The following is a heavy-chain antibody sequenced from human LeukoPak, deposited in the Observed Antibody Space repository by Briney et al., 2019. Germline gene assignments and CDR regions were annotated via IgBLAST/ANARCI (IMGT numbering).Heavy chain of an antibody. Sequence: EASVKVSCKASGYTFTSYAMHWVRQAPGQRLEWMGWINAGNGNTKYSQKFQGRVTTTRDTSASTAYMELSSLRSEDTAVYYRAREGTPDNGFIVVVPAAMGWFDPWGQGTLVTVSS. J-gene: IGHJ5*02. D-gene: IGHD2-2*01. CDR3: AREGTPDNGFIVVVPAAMGWFDP. CDR1: GYTFTSYA. V-gene: IGHV1-3*01. CDR2: INAGNGNT.